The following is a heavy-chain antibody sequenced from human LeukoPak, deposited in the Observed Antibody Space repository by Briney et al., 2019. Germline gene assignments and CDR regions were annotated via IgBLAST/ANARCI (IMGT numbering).Heavy chain of an antibody. CDR2: INPNSGGT. CDR3: ARGEGISITIFGVVLDY. J-gene: IGHJ4*02. Sequence: GASVKVSCKASGYTFTGYYMHWVRQAPGQGLEWMGWINPNSGGTNYAQKFQGRVTMTRDTSISTAYMELSRLRSDDMAVYYCARGEGISITIFGVVLDYWGQGTLVTVSS. D-gene: IGHD3-3*01. CDR1: GYTFTGYY. V-gene: IGHV1-2*02.